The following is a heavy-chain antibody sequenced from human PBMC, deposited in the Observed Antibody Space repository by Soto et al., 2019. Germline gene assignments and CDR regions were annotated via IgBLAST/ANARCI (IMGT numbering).Heavy chain of an antibody. J-gene: IGHJ4*02. V-gene: IGHV3-23*01. CDR3: AKAISFYDFCSANY. CDR1: GFTFSSYA. D-gene: IGHD3-3*01. Sequence: PGGSLSLSCAASGFTFSSYAMSWVRQAPGKGLDWVSSITGSGGSTYYADSVKGRFTISRDNSKNTLSLHMNSLRADDTAIYYCAKAISFYDFCSANYWGPGRMVTVSS. CDR2: ITGSGGST.